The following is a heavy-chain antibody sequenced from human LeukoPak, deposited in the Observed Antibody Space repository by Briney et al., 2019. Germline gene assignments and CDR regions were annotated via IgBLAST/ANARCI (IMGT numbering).Heavy chain of an antibody. D-gene: IGHD4-23*01. CDR2: IYNAGNT. J-gene: IGHJ3*02. V-gene: IGHV4-59*08. CDR3: ARPGGRDHGGNSVAFDI. Sequence: SETLSLTCTVSGGSISGYYWNWIRQPPGKGLEWIGFIYNAGNTNYNPSLKRRGTISADPTKNQVSLNLSSVTAADTAVYYCARPGGRDHGGNSVAFDIWGQGTMVTVSS. CDR1: GGSISGYY.